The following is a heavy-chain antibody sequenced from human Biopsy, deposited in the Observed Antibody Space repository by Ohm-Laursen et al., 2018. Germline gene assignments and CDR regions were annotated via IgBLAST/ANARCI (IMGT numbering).Heavy chain of an antibody. D-gene: IGHD1-26*01. V-gene: IGHV3-74*01. CDR2: INIDGSTT. Sequence: SLRLSCAASGFSFSSYWMHWVRQGPGKGLVWVSRINIDGSTTRYADSVKGRFTISRDNSKNTVFLQMSSLRAEDTGVYYCARDPIVGSKADGMDVWSQGTTVTVSS. J-gene: IGHJ6*02. CDR3: ARDPIVGSKADGMDV. CDR1: GFSFSSYW.